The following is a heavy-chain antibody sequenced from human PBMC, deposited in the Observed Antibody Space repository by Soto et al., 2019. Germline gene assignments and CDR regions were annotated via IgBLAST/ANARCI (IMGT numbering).Heavy chain of an antibody. CDR1: GYTFTGYY. V-gene: IGHV1-18*04. CDR3: ARGMVEITIFGVVIIREPDY. Sequence: GASVKVSCKASGYTFTGYYMHWVRQAPGQGLEWMGWINPNSGNTNYAQKLQGRVTMTTDTSTSTAYMELRSLRSDDTAVYYCARGMVEITIFGVVIIREPDYWGQGTLVTVSS. D-gene: IGHD3-3*01. CDR2: INPNSGNT. J-gene: IGHJ4*02.